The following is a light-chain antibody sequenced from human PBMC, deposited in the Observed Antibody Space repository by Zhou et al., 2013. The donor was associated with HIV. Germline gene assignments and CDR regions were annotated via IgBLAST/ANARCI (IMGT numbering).Light chain of an antibody. J-gene: IGKJ4*01. Sequence: IVMTQSPGTLSLSPGERATLSCRASESVRSDYLAWYQQKFGQAPRLLISGASNRATGIPDRFSGSGSGSDFILTITRLEPEDFAVYFCQQYGNFPGVTFGGGTKVE. CDR3: QQYGNFPGVT. CDR1: ESVRSDY. CDR2: GAS. V-gene: IGKV3-20*01.